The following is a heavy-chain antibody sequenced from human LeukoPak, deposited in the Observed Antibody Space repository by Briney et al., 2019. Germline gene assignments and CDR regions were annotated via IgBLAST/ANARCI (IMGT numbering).Heavy chain of an antibody. V-gene: IGHV3-30-3*01. Sequence: PGGSLRLSCAASGFTFSSFAMDWVRQTPGKGLEWVAVISYDGSNNYYADSVKGRFTISRDNSKDTLYLQMNRLRAEDTAVYYSVRDGGAAAIAATVYFHGWGQGTLVTVSS. CDR3: VRDGGAAAIAATVYFHG. CDR1: GFTFSSFA. D-gene: IGHD2-15*01. J-gene: IGHJ1*01. CDR2: ISYDGSNN.